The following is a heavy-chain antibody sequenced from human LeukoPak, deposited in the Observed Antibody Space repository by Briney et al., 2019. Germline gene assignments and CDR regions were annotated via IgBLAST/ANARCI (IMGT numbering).Heavy chain of an antibody. V-gene: IGHV3-74*01. J-gene: IGHJ6*03. Sequence: GGSLRLSCAASGFTFSSYWMHWVRQAPGKGLVWVSRINSDGSSTSYADSVKGRFTISRDNAKNTLYLQMNSLRAEDTAVYYCARPPGWLVRDYYYYMGVWGKGTTVTVSS. CDR2: INSDGSST. CDR3: ARPPGWLVRDYYYYMGV. D-gene: IGHD6-19*01. CDR1: GFTFSSYW.